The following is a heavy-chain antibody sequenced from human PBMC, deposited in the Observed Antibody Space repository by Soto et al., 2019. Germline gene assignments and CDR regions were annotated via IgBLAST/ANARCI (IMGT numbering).Heavy chain of an antibody. CDR1: GDSFNDYY. CDR2: INPHGGVT. D-gene: IGHD5-12*01. CDR3: ARESGGATATLDYYYFYIDV. V-gene: IGHV1-2*04. Sequence: QVQLVQSGAEVRKPGASVTVSCRSSGDSFNDYYIHWVRQAPGQGFEWMGWINPHGGVTKYAQKFQGWVSMTRDTSIRTVYMQLSRLTSADTAVYYCARESGGATATLDYYYFYIDVWGTGTTVTVSS. J-gene: IGHJ6*03.